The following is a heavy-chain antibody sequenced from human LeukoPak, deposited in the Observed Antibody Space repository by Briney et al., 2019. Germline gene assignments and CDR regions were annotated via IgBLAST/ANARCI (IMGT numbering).Heavy chain of an antibody. J-gene: IGHJ6*03. Sequence: GGSLRLSCAGSGFTFSHYSMSWFRQAPGKGLERVSSISSRSTNMFYADSVKGRFTISRDNAKNSLYLQMNSLGAEDTAVYYCARDAQWLVPEGYFYYMDVWGKGTTVTVSS. V-gene: IGHV3-21*01. CDR2: ISSRSTNM. CDR1: GFTFSHYS. CDR3: ARDAQWLVPEGYFYYMDV. D-gene: IGHD6-19*01.